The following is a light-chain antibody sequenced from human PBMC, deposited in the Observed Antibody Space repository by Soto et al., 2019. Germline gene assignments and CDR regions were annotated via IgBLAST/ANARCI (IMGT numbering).Light chain of an antibody. CDR3: QQRRHWPLT. Sequence: EIVLTQSPVTLSLSPGERATLSCRASQNVSSYLAWYQQKPGQVPRLLIYDASERAIGIPARFSGSGSGTDFSLTISSLDPEDSAIYYCQQRRHWPLTFGGGTKVDIK. CDR2: DAS. V-gene: IGKV3-11*01. J-gene: IGKJ4*01. CDR1: QNVSSY.